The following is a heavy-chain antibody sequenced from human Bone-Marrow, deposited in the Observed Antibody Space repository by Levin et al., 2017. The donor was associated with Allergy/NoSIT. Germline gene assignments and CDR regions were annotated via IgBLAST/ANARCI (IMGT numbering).Heavy chain of an antibody. V-gene: IGHV3-20*04. CDR2: INWKGGRT. CDR1: GFTFNDYT. Sequence: GGSLRLSCAASGFTFNDYTMHWVRQAPQRGLEWVSGINWKGGRTGYADSVKGRFTISRDNAKNSLYLQMNSLRAEDTALYYCARDKGIAVAGGFDYWGQGTLVTVSS. D-gene: IGHD6-19*01. CDR3: ARDKGIAVAGGFDY. J-gene: IGHJ4*02.